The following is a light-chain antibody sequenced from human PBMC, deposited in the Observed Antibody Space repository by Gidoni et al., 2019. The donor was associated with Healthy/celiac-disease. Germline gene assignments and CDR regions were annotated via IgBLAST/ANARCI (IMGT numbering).Light chain of an antibody. Sequence: IVLTQSPATLSLSPGERVTLSCRASQSVSSYLGWYQQKPGQAPRLLIYDASNRATDIPARFSGSGSGTDFTLTISSLEPEDFAVYYCQQRSNWPWTFGQGTKVEIK. V-gene: IGKV3-11*01. CDR2: DAS. CDR1: QSVSSY. J-gene: IGKJ1*01. CDR3: QQRSNWPWT.